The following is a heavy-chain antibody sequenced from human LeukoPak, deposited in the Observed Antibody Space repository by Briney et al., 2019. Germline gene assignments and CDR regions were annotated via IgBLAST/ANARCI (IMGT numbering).Heavy chain of an antibody. D-gene: IGHD6-19*01. V-gene: IGHV4-34*01. CDR1: GGSFSGHY. CDR3: ARGGEEQWLAIDY. Sequence: SETLSLTCAVYGGSFSGHYWSWIRQPPGKGLEWIGEINHSGSTNYNPSLKSRVTISVDTSKNQLSLKLSSVTAADTAVYYCARGGEEQWLAIDYWGQGTLVTVSS. J-gene: IGHJ4*02. CDR2: INHSGST.